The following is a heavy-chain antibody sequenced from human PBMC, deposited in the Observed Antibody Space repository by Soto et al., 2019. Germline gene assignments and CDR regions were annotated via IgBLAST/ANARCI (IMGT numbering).Heavy chain of an antibody. CDR3: ARGPTYDILTGYYLYYYYYDMDV. V-gene: IGHV1-8*01. Sequence: ASVKVSCKASGYTFTSYDINWVRQATGQGLEWMGWMNPNSGNTGYAQKFQGRVTMTRNTSISTAYMELGSLRSEDTAVYYCARGPTYDILTGYYLYYYYYDMDVWGKGTTVTVSS. J-gene: IGHJ6*03. CDR2: MNPNSGNT. CDR1: GYTFTSYD. D-gene: IGHD3-9*01.